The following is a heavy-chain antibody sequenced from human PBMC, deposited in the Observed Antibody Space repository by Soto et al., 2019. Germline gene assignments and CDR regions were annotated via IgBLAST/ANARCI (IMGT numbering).Heavy chain of an antibody. CDR3: ARMFVQITWIQLWFQGDAFDI. D-gene: IGHD5-18*01. J-gene: IGHJ3*02. Sequence: PGESLKISCKGSGYSFTSYWIGWVRQMPGKGLEWMGIIYPGDSDTRYSPSFQGQVTIPADKSISTAYLQWSSLKASDTAMYYCARMFVQITWIQLWFQGDAFDIWGQGTMVTVSS. CDR1: GYSFTSYW. CDR2: IYPGDSDT. V-gene: IGHV5-51*01.